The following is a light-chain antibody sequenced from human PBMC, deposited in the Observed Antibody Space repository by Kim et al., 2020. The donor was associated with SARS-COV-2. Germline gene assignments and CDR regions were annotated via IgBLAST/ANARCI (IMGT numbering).Light chain of an antibody. V-gene: IGLV3-1*01. J-gene: IGLJ3*02. Sequence: SSELTQPPSVSVSPGQTASITCSGDKLGNKYGCWYQQKPGQSPVLVIYEDTKRPSGIPERFSGSRSGNTATLTISGTQAMDEADYYCQAWDTSTGVFGGGTQLTV. CDR2: EDT. CDR3: QAWDTSTGV. CDR1: KLGNKY.